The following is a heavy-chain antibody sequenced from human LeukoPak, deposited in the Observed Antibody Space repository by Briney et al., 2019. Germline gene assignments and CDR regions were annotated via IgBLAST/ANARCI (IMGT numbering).Heavy chain of an antibody. J-gene: IGHJ4*02. V-gene: IGHV3-7*03. D-gene: IGHD2-21*02. Sequence: GGSLRLSCAASGLTFSGYWMNWVRQAPGKGLEWVADIWEGGSEMHYVDSVKGRFTISGDSAKSSLYLQMNSLRAEDTAVYYCAREHCGGDCSRGYWGQGTLVTVSS. CDR3: AREHCGGDCSRGY. CDR1: GLTFSGYW. CDR2: IWEGGSEM.